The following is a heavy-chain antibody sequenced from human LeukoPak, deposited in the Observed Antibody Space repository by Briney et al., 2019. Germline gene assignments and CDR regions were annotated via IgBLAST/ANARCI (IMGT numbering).Heavy chain of an antibody. CDR2: MYYTGST. D-gene: IGHD3-16*01. J-gene: IGHJ3*01. CDR3: ATTEPTKAGWGLDV. CDR1: GGSITQYY. Sequence: SETLSLTCTVSGGSITQYYWAWIRQSPGKALEWIGYMYYTGSTNYNPSLKSRVTISVDTSKKKFSLRLKSVSAADTAMYYCATTEPTKAGWGLDVWGQGTMVIVSS. V-gene: IGHV4-59*03.